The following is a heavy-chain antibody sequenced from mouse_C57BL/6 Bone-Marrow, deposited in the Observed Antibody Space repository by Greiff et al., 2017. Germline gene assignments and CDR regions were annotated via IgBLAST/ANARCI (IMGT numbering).Heavy chain of an antibody. Sequence: QVQLQQPGAELVKPGASVKLSCKASGYTFPSYWMHWVKQRPGQGLEWIGMIHPNSGSTNYNEKFKSKATLTVDKSSSTAYMQLSSLTSEDSAVYYWAVPSYYSNSAWFAYWGQGTLGTVSA. V-gene: IGHV1-64*01. D-gene: IGHD2-5*01. J-gene: IGHJ3*01. CDR2: IHPNSGST. CDR1: GYTFPSYW. CDR3: AVPSYYSNSAWFAY.